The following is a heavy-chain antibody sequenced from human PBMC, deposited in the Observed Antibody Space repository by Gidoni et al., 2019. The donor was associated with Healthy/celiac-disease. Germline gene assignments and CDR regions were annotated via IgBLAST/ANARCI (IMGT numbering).Heavy chain of an antibody. CDR3: ASTKRPYAFDI. Sequence: QVQLVQSGAEVKKPGSSVKVSCTASGGTFSSYAISWVRQAPGQGLEWMGGSIPIFGTANYAQKGQGRVTITADESTSTADMELSSLRSEDTAVYYCASTKRPYAFDIWGQGTMVTVSS. CDR1: GGTFSSYA. J-gene: IGHJ3*02. V-gene: IGHV1-69*01. CDR2: SIPIFGTA. D-gene: IGHD6-25*01.